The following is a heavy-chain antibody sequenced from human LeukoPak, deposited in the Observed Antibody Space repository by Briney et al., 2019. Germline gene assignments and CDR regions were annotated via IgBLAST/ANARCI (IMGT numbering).Heavy chain of an antibody. CDR2: INHSGST. CDR1: GGSFSGYY. V-gene: IGHV4-34*01. Sequence: PSETLSLTCAVYGGSFSGYYWSWIRQPPGKGLEWIGEINHSGSTNYNPSLKSRVTISVDTSKNQFSLNLSSVTAADTAVYCARDETHFYGSGSSNWFDPWGQGILVTVSS. J-gene: IGHJ5*02. CDR3: ARDETHFYGSGSSNWFDP. D-gene: IGHD3-10*01.